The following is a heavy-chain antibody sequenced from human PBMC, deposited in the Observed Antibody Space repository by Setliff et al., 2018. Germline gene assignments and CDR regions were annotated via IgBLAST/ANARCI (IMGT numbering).Heavy chain of an antibody. J-gene: IGHJ6*03. V-gene: IGHV4-59*04. D-gene: IGHD5-12*01. CDR3: AKVDIDYIMTRDNTWQYFFYMDV. CDR1: GGSISSYY. Sequence: SETLSLTCSVSGGSISSYYWSWIRQPPGKGLEWIGNINYSGSTYYNPSLKSRVTMSVDASKNQVSLKVTSVTAEDTAVYYCAKVDIDYIMTRDNTWQYFFYMDVWGRGTTVTVSS. CDR2: INYSGST.